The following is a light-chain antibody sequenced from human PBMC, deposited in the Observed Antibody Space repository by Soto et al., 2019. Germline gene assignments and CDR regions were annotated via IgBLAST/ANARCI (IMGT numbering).Light chain of an antibody. Sequence: QSALTQPASVSWSPGQSITISCTGSSSDVGAYNHVSWYQQYPGKVPKLMIYDVSDRPSGVSNRFSGSKSGNTASLTISGRQAEDEADYYCNSYTTSSTVVFGGGTKVTVL. CDR2: DVS. V-gene: IGLV2-14*03. J-gene: IGLJ2*01. CDR3: NSYTTSSTVV. CDR1: SSDVGAYNH.